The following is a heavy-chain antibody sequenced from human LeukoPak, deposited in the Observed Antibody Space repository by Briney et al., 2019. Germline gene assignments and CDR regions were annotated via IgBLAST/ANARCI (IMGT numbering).Heavy chain of an antibody. V-gene: IGHV3-21*01. CDR3: VRLRRNSDSSGYFYYYDN. D-gene: IGHD3-22*01. CDR2: VNTVSSYI. J-gene: IGHJ4*02. Sequence: PGGSLRLSCAAPGFVFSSYSFNWVRQAPGKGLEWVASVNTVSSYIYYADSVGGRFTISRDNAKNSVLLQMNSLRAEDMAMYYCVRLRRNSDSSGYFYYYDNWGQGTLVTVSS. CDR1: GFVFSSYS.